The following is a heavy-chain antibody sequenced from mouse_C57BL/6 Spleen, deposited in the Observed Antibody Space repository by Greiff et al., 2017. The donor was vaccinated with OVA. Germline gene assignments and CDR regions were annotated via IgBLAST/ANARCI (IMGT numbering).Heavy chain of an antibody. CDR2: IDPSDSYT. J-gene: IGHJ4*01. D-gene: IGHD3-2*02. V-gene: IGHV1-59*01. CDR1: GYTFTSYW. Sequence: QVQLQQPGAELVRPGTSVKLSCKASGYTFTSYWMHWVKQRPGQGLEWIGVIDPSDSYTNYNQKFKGKATLTVDTSSSTAYMQLSSLTSEDSAVYYCARSLSSGYAMDDWGQGTSVTVSS. CDR3: ARSLSSGYAMDD.